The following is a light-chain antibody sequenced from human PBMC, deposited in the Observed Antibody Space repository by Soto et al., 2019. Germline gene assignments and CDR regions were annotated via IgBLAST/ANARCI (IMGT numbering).Light chain of an antibody. J-gene: IGKJ2*01. CDR3: QQYNNWPPYT. CDR2: GAS. CDR1: QSVSSN. Sequence: EIGMTQSPATLSVSPGERATLSCTASQSVSSNLAWYQQQPGQAPRPLIYGASNRATGIPASFSGSGYGTEFTLTISSLQSEDFAVYYCQQYNNWPPYTFGQGTKLEIK. V-gene: IGKV3-15*01.